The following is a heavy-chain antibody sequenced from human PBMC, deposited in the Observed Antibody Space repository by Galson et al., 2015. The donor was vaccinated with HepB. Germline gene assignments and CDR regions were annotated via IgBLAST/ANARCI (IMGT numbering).Heavy chain of an antibody. CDR2: ISYDGSIK. Sequence: LRLSCAASGFSLSRYAMHWVRQAPGKGLEWVAVISYDGSIKYYADSVKGRSTISRDSSKNTLYLQMNSLGVEDTAIYYCARDRVEQWLENHFDYWGQGTLVTVSS. D-gene: IGHD6-19*01. V-gene: IGHV3-30*04. J-gene: IGHJ4*02. CDR1: GFSLSRYA. CDR3: ARDRVEQWLENHFDY.